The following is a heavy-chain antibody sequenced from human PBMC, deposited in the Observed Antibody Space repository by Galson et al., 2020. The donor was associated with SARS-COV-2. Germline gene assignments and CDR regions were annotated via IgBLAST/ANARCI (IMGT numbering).Heavy chain of an antibody. J-gene: IGHJ2*01. V-gene: IGHV3-48*04. CDR3: ASDYGGYFDL. D-gene: IGHD3-10*01. CDR1: GFTFSSYS. Sequence: GGSLRLSCAASGFTFSSYSMNWVRQAPGKGLEWVSYISSSSSTIYYADSVKGRFTISRDNAKNSLYLQMNSLRAEDTAVYYCASDYGGYFDLWGRGTLVTVSS. CDR2: ISSSSSTI.